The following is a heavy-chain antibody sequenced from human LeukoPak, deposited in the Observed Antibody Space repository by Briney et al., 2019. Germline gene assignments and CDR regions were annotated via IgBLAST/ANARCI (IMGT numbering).Heavy chain of an antibody. Sequence: GGSLRLSGAASGFTFSSYGMHWVRQAPGKGLEWGAVISYDGSNKYYADSVKGRFTISRDNSKNTLYLQMNSLRAEDTAVYYCARDNGGYSRGSFDIWGQGTMVTVSS. CDR3: ARDNGGYSRGSFDI. V-gene: IGHV3-30*03. D-gene: IGHD6-19*01. J-gene: IGHJ3*02. CDR2: ISYDGSNK. CDR1: GFTFSSYG.